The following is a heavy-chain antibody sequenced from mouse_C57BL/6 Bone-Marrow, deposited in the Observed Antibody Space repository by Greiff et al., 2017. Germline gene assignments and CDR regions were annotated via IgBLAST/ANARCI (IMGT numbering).Heavy chain of an antibody. CDR2: ISDGGSYT. CDR3: ASYYAMDY. CDR1: GFTFSSYA. Sequence: EVKLVESGGGLVKPGGSLKLSCAASGFTFSSYAMSWVRQTPEKRLEWVATISDGGSYTYYPDNVKGRFTISRDNAKNNLYLQMSHLKSEDTAMYYCASYYAMDYWGQGTSVTVPS. V-gene: IGHV5-4*03. J-gene: IGHJ4*01.